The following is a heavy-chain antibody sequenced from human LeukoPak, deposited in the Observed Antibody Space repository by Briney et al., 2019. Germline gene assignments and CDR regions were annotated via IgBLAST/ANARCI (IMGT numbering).Heavy chain of an antibody. CDR1: GYTFTSYG. J-gene: IGHJ4*02. V-gene: IGHV1-18*01. CDR3: ARGSAMAQKQLVRHFDS. CDR2: ISAYNGNT. Sequence: ASMQFSCKASGYTFTSYGISWVRQAPGQGLEWMGWISAYNGNTKYAQKLQDRVTMTTDTSTTTAYMEVRSLTSDDTAAYYCARGSAMAQKQLVRHFDSGGEGPLVIVSS. D-gene: IGHD6-6*01.